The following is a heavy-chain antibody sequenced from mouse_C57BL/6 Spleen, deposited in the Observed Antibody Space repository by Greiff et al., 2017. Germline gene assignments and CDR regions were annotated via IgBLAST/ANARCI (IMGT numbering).Heavy chain of an antibody. D-gene: IGHD1-1*01. CDR2: ISYSGST. Sequence: EVHLVESGPGMVKPSQSLSLTCTVTGYSITSGYDWHWIRHFPGNKLEWMGYISYSGSTNYNPSLKSRISITLDTSKNHFFLKLNSVTTEDTATYYCARNYGSSYWYFDVWGTGTTVTVSS. J-gene: IGHJ1*03. CDR1: GYSITSGYD. V-gene: IGHV3-1*01. CDR3: ARNYGSSYWYFDV.